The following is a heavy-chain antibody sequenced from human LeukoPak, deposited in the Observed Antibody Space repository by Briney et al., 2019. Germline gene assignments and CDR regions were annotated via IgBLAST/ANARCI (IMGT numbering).Heavy chain of an antibody. CDR2: IIPIFGTT. Sequence: GASVKVSCKASGGTFNSYAISWVRQAPGQGLEWMGGIIPIFGTTNYAQKLQGRVTMTTDTSTSTAYMELRSLRSDDTAVYYCARDGIVGATSFQHWGQGTLVTVSS. CDR3: ARDGIVGATSFQH. J-gene: IGHJ1*01. D-gene: IGHD1-26*01. CDR1: GGTFNSYA. V-gene: IGHV1-69*05.